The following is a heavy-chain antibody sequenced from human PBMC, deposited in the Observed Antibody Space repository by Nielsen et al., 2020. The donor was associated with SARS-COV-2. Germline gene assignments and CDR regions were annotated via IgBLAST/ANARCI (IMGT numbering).Heavy chain of an antibody. Sequence: SVKVSCKASGGTFSSYAISWVRQAPGQGLEWMGRIIPILGIANYAQKFQGRVTITADKSTSTAYMELSSLRSEDTAVYYCATKEGILTGFDYWGQGTLVTVSS. CDR1: GGTFSSYA. J-gene: IGHJ4*02. V-gene: IGHV1-69*04. D-gene: IGHD3-9*01. CDR2: IIPILGIA. CDR3: ATKEGILTGFDY.